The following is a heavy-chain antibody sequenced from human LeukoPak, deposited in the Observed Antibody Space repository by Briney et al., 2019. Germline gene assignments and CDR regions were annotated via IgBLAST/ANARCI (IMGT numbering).Heavy chain of an antibody. D-gene: IGHD3-9*01. V-gene: IGHV4-59*01. CDR2: ICYSGST. CDR1: GGSISSYY. CDR3: ARGEAYDILTGYNSYYFDY. Sequence: SETLSLTCTVSGGSISSYYWSWIRQPPGKGLEWIGYICYSGSTNYNPSLKSRVTISVDTSKNQFSLKLSSVTAADTAVYYCARGEAYDILTGYNSYYFDYWGQGTLVTVSS. J-gene: IGHJ4*02.